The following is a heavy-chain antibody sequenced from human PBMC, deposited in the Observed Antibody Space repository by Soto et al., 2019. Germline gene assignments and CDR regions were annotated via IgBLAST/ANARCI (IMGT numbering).Heavy chain of an antibody. Sequence: PSETLSLTCTVSGCSISNGYYWGWIRQSPGKGLEWIGSMYDSDNTYYNPSLKSRVPISLDTSKNQFSLKLSSVTAADTAVYYRARAGYRRGSNWFDASGQ. J-gene: IGHJ5*02. CDR1: GCSISNGYY. V-gene: IGHV4-38-2*02. CDR2: MYDSDNT. D-gene: IGHD6-19*01. CDR3: ARAGYRRGSNWFDA.